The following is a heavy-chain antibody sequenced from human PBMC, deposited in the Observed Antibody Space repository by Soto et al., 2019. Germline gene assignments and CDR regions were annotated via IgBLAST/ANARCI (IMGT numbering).Heavy chain of an antibody. V-gene: IGHV5-51*01. D-gene: IGHD3-16*01. CDR1: GDSFTSLC. J-gene: IGHJ4*02. CDR3: ARGGDLDS. Sequence: XESILIWCKGSGDSFTSLCVGWVRQMPGKGLEWMGIIYPGDSDTRYSPSFQGQVTTSADKSISTAYLQWSSLKASDTAMYYCARGGDLDSWGQGSLVTVSS. CDR2: IYPGDSDT.